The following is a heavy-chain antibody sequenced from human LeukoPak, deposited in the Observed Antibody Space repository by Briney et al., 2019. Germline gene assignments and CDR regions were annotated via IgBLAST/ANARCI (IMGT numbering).Heavy chain of an antibody. CDR3: ARDPRYRGDLEAPFDY. Sequence: PGGSLRLSCAASGFTFSSYWMHWVRQAPGKGLVWVSRINNDGSTTRYADSVKGRFTISRDNAKNTLYLQMNSLRAEDTAVHYCARDPRYRGDLEAPFDYWGQGTLVTVSS. J-gene: IGHJ4*02. CDR1: GFTFSSYW. D-gene: IGHD3-10*01. CDR2: INNDGSTT. V-gene: IGHV3-74*01.